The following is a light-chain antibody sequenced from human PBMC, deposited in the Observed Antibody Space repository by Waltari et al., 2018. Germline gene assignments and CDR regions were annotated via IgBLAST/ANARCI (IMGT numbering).Light chain of an antibody. Sequence: QLVLTQSPSASASLGASVKLTCAMDSGHSTTIIAWNQQPPQKGPRYLLKVNSDGSHSKGDEIPDRFSGSSSSSGTERYLTISSVQSEDEADYYCQSGGHGTWVFGGGTKLTVL. V-gene: IGLV4-69*02. CDR3: QSGGHGTWV. CDR2: VNSDGSH. CDR1: SGHSTTI. J-gene: IGLJ3*02.